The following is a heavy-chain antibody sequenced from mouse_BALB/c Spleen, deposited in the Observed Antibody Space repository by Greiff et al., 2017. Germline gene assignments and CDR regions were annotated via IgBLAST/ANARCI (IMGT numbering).Heavy chain of an antibody. CDR3: ARSDTGYSMDY. J-gene: IGHJ4*01. D-gene: IGHD1-1*01. V-gene: IGHV1-84*02. Sequence: QVQLQQSGPELVKPGASVKISCKASGYTFTDYYINWVKQKPGQGLEWIGWIYPGSGNTKYNEKFKGKATLTVETSSSTAYMQLSSLTSEDTAVYFCARSDTGYSMDYWGQGTSVTVSA. CDR2: IYPGSGNT. CDR1: GYTFTDYY.